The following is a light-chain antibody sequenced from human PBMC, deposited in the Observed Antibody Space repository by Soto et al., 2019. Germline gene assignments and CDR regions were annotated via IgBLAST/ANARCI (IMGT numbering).Light chain of an antibody. V-gene: IGKV3-15*01. CDR3: QHYNNWPPWT. CDR1: QIIANN. Sequence: EIVIIQSPATLSVSPGERATLSCRASQIIANNLAWYQQKPGQAPRLLIYGASTRAPGIPARFSGSGSGTEFTLTISSLQSEDFAIYYCQHYNNWPPWTFGQGTKVDIK. CDR2: GAS. J-gene: IGKJ1*01.